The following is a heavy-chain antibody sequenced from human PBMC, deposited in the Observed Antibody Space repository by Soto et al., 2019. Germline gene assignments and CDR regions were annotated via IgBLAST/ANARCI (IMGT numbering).Heavy chain of an antibody. CDR1: GFTFSSYS. CDR2: ISSSSSTI. Sequence: GGSLRLSCAASGFTFSSYSMNWVRQAPGKGLEWVSYISSSSSTIYYADSVKGRFTISRDNAKNSLYLQMNSLRDEDTAVYYCARSLGYCSGGSCYSYSDYYYCMDVWGQGTTVTVSS. V-gene: IGHV3-48*02. D-gene: IGHD2-15*01. J-gene: IGHJ6*02. CDR3: ARSLGYCSGGSCYSYSDYYYCMDV.